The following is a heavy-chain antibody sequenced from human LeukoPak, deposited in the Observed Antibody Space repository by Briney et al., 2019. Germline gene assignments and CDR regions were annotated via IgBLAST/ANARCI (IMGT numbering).Heavy chain of an antibody. V-gene: IGHV3-30*04. J-gene: IGHJ4*02. CDR2: ISYDGSNK. Sequence: GGSLRLSCAASGFTFSGYAMHWVRQAPGKGLEWVAVISYDGSNKYYADSVKGRFTISRDNSKNTLYLQMNSLRAEDTAVYYCAKDNRRAHYFDYWGQGTLVTVSS. CDR1: GFTFSGYA. CDR3: AKDNRRAHYFDY.